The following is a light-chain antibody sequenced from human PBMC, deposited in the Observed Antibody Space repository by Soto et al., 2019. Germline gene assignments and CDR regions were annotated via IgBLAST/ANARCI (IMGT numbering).Light chain of an antibody. CDR3: QQGNSFPSIT. CDR2: AAS. CDR1: QNIGSW. V-gene: IGKV1-12*02. Sequence: DIQMTQFPSTLSASVGDRVTITCRASQNIGSWLAWYQQKPGKAPKLLIYAASSLQSGVPSRFSGSGSGTDFTLTISSLQPEDFATYYCQQGNSFPSITFGQGTRLEI. J-gene: IGKJ5*01.